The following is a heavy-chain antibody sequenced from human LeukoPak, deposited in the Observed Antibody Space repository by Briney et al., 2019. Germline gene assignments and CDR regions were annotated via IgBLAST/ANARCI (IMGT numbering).Heavy chain of an antibody. CDR3: ARLMGGYNLDY. CDR1: GGSISSYY. Sequence: PSETLSLTCSVSGGSISSYYWSWIRQPPGKGLEWIGYIYYSGSTNYNPSLKSRVTISVDTSKNQFSLKLSSVTAADTAVYYCARLMGGYNLDYWGQGTLVTVSS. CDR2: IYYSGST. V-gene: IGHV4-59*08. D-gene: IGHD5-24*01. J-gene: IGHJ4*02.